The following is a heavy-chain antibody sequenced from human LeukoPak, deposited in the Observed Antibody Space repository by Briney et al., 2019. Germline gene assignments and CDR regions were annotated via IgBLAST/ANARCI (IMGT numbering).Heavy chain of an antibody. CDR1: GGSISSYY. CDR2: IYYSGST. D-gene: IGHD5-24*01. CDR3: ARRDGYKKYYFDY. V-gene: IGHV4-59*01. Sequence: SQTLSLTCTVAGGSISSYYWGWIRQPARRGLGWIGYIYYSGSTNYNPSLKSRVTISVDTSKNQFSLKLSSVTAADAAVYYCARRDGYKKYYFDYWGQGTLVTVSS. J-gene: IGHJ4*02.